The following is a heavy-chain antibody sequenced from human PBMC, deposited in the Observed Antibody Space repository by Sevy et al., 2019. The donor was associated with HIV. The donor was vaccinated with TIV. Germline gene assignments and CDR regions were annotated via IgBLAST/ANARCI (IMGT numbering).Heavy chain of an antibody. CDR2: IKQDGNEK. CDR3: ASNTYHYDSNTYYPVY. D-gene: IGHD3-22*01. J-gene: IGHJ4*02. CDR1: GFNLSPYW. V-gene: IGHV3-7*01. Sequence: GESLKISCVASGFNLSPYWMTWVRQAPGKGLEWVVNIKQDGNEKYYVDSVKGRFTVSRDNAKNALYLQMYSLRVEDTAVYFCASNTYHYDSNTYYPVYWGQGTRVTVSS.